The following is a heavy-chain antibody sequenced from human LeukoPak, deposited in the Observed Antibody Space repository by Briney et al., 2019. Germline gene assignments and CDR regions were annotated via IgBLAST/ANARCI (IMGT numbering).Heavy chain of an antibody. CDR3: ATHALPRYYDFWSGYYAFDY. CDR1: GFTFSDYY. D-gene: IGHD3-3*01. V-gene: IGHV3-11*01. CDR2: ISSSGSTI. J-gene: IGHJ4*02. Sequence: GGSLRLSCAASGFTFSDYYMSWIRQAPGKGLEWVSYISSSGSTIYYGDSVKGRFTISRDNAKNSLYLQMNSLRAEDTAVYYCATHALPRYYDFWSGYYAFDYWGQGTLVTVSS.